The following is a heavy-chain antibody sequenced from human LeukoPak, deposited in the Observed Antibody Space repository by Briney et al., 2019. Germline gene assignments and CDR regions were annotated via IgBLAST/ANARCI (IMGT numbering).Heavy chain of an antibody. CDR3: ARHTSNRWLQLLQPRPYDAFDI. CDR2: IYPGDSDT. V-gene: IGHV5-51*01. Sequence: GESLKISCQGSGYSFTSYWIGWVRQMPGKGLEWMGIIYPGDSDTRYSPSFQGQVTISADKSISTAYLQWSSLKASDTAMYYCARHTSNRWLQLLQPRPYDAFDIWGQGTMVTVSS. CDR1: GYSFTSYW. J-gene: IGHJ3*02. D-gene: IGHD5-24*01.